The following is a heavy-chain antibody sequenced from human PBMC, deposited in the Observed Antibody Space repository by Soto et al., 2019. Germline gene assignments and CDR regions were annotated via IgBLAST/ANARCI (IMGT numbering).Heavy chain of an antibody. J-gene: IGHJ3*02. CDR3: AREGYSYGDTKAFDI. Sequence: PSETLSLTCTVSGGSISSYYWSWIRQPPGKGLEWIGYIYYSGSTNYNPSLKSRVTISVDTSKNQFSLKLSSVTAADTAVYYCAREGYSYGDTKAFDIWGQGTMVTVSS. V-gene: IGHV4-59*01. D-gene: IGHD5-18*01. CDR2: IYYSGST. CDR1: GGSISSYY.